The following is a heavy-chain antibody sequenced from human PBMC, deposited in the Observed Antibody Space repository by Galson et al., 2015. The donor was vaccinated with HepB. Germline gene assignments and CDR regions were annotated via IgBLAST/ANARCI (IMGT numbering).Heavy chain of an antibody. CDR1: GFTFSSYA. CDR2: ISGSGGST. V-gene: IGHV3-23*01. D-gene: IGHD3-10*01. CDR3: AKDGSEGTYGSGSYYITYDY. J-gene: IGHJ4*02. Sequence: SLRLSCAASGFTFSSYAMSWVRQAPGKGLEWVSAISGSGGSTYYADSVKGRFTISRDNSKNTLYLQMNSLRAEDTAAYYCAKDGSEGTYGSGSYYITYDYWGQGTLVTVSS.